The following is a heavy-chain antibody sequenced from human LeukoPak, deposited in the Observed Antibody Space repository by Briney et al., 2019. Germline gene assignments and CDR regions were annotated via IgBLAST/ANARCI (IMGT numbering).Heavy chain of an antibody. J-gene: IGHJ3*02. CDR1: GFTFSSYS. CDR3: ARVLPGEGSFDI. Sequence: GGSLRLSCAASGFTFSSYSMNWVRQAPGKGLEWVSSISSSSSYIYYADSVKGRFTISRGNAKNSLYLQMNSLRAEDTAVYYCARVLPGEGSFDIWGQGTMVTVSS. V-gene: IGHV3-21*01. CDR2: ISSSSSYI. D-gene: IGHD1-14*01.